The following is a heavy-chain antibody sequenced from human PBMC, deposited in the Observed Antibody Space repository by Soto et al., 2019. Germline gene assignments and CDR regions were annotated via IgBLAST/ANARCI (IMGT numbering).Heavy chain of an antibody. CDR2: ISTCHGNT. J-gene: IGHJ4*02. V-gene: IGHV1-18*04. CDR1: GCTFTSYG. Sequence: ASVKVSCKASGCTFTSYGSSWVRQAPGQGLEWMGWISTCHGNTNYAQKFQGSVTMTTDTYTSTAYMELRSLTSDDTAIYYCARDTYDTTGYSFDYWGQGTLVTVSS. CDR3: ARDTYDTTGYSFDY. D-gene: IGHD3-22*01.